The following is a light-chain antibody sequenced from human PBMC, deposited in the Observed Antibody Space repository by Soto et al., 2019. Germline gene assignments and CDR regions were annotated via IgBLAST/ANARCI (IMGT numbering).Light chain of an antibody. CDR3: QSYDSSLSCSVV. V-gene: IGLV1-40*01. CDR2: GNS. J-gene: IGLJ2*01. CDR1: SSNIGAGYD. Sequence: QSVLTQPPSVSGAPGQRVTISCTGSSSNIGAGYDGHWYQQLPGTAPKLLFYGNSNRPSGVPDPFSGSKSGTSASLAITGLQAEDEADYYSQSYDSSLSCSVVFGGGTKLTVL.